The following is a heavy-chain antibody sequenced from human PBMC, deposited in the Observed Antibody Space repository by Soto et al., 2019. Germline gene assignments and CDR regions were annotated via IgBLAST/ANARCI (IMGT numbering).Heavy chain of an antibody. CDR1: GSTFTSYG. J-gene: IGHJ3*02. Sequence: ASVKVACKASGSTFTSYGISWVRQAPGQGLEWMGWISAYNGNTNYAQKLQGRVTMTTDTSTSTAYMELRSLRSDDTAVYYCARARYCSGGSGYPDAFDIWGQGTMVTVSS. CDR3: ARARYCSGGSGYPDAFDI. V-gene: IGHV1-18*01. CDR2: ISAYNGNT. D-gene: IGHD2-15*01.